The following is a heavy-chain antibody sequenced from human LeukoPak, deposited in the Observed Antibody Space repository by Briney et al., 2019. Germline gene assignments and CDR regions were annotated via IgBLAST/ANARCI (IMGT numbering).Heavy chain of an antibody. CDR1: GGSISSYH. CDR2: IYYSGNT. CDR3: ARDRADYGDYLDWFDP. D-gene: IGHD4-17*01. Sequence: PSETLSLTCTVSGGSISSYHWSWIRQPPGKGLEYIGYIYYSGNTNSNPSLNSRVTISVDTSKNQFSLKLSSVTAADTDVYYCARDRADYGDYLDWFDPWGQGTLVTVPS. J-gene: IGHJ5*02. V-gene: IGHV4-59*01.